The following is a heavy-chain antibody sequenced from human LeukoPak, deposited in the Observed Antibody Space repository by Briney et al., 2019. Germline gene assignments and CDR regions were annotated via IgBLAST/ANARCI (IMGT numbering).Heavy chain of an antibody. Sequence: ASAKVSCKASGYTFTSYGISWVRQAPGQGLEWMGWISAYNGNTNYAQKLQGRVTMTTDTSTSTAYMELRSLRSDDTAVYYCARDPVAVTTDDAFDIWGQGTMVTVSS. V-gene: IGHV1-18*04. CDR2: ISAYNGNT. CDR1: GYTFTSYG. D-gene: IGHD4-17*01. CDR3: ARDPVAVTTDDAFDI. J-gene: IGHJ3*02.